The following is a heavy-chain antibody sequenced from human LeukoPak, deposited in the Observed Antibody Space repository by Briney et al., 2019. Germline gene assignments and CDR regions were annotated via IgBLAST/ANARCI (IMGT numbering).Heavy chain of an antibody. J-gene: IGHJ4*02. CDR3: ARGRLLGVPAAISEYFLAAVGPPD. Sequence: GGSLRLSCAASGFNFSSYAMHWVRQAPGKGLEWVAVISYDGSNKYFADSVKGRFTISRDNSKNTLYLQMNSLRAEDTAVYYCARGRLLGVPAAISEYFLAAVGPPDWGQGTLVTVPS. CDR1: GFNFSSYA. CDR2: ISYDGSNK. D-gene: IGHD2-2*01. V-gene: IGHV3-30-3*01.